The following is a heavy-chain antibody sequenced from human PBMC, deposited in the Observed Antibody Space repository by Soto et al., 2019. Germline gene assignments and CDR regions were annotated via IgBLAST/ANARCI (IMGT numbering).Heavy chain of an antibody. CDR1: GFTLSNYW. CDR2: INTDGSTT. J-gene: IGHJ4*02. V-gene: IGHV3-74*01. CDR3: LRIRRGDGYTFGY. D-gene: IGHD5-12*01. Sequence: EVQLVESGGVSVQPGGSLRLSCTASGFTLSNYWMHWVRQAPGKGLVWVSRINTDGSTTTYADSVKGRFTISRDNAKNTLYLQMNSLRDEDTAVYYCLRIRRGDGYTFGYWGQGTLVTVSS.